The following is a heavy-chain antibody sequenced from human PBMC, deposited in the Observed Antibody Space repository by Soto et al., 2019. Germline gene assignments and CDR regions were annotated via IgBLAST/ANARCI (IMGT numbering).Heavy chain of an antibody. CDR2: INHSGST. CDR3: ARVELAEYCSSTSCYGNNWYDP. D-gene: IGHD2-2*01. Sequence: SETLSLTCAVYGGSFSGYYWSWIRQPPGKGLEWIGEINHSGSTNYNPSLKSRVTISVDTSKNQFSLKLSSVTAADTAVYYCARVELAEYCSSTSCYGNNWYDPWGQGTLVT. CDR1: GGSFSGYY. J-gene: IGHJ5*02. V-gene: IGHV4-34*01.